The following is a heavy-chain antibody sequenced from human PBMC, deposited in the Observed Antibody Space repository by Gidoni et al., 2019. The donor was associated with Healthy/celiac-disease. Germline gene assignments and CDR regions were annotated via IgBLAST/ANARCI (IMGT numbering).Heavy chain of an antibody. CDR3: ARHYGVGIDL. CDR2: FHTSGST. Sequence: QVQLQESGPGLVRPSETLSLPCTVSDDSISSYYWSWIRQPAGKGLEWIGRFHTSGSTNYNPSLKSRVTMSVDTSKNQFSLKLSSMTAADTAVYYCARHYGVGIDLWGQGTLVTVSS. D-gene: IGHD4-17*01. J-gene: IGHJ5*02. CDR1: DDSISSYY. V-gene: IGHV4-4*07.